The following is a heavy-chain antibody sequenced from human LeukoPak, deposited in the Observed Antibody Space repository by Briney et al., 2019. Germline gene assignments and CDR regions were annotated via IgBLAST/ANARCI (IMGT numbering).Heavy chain of an antibody. CDR3: ARIGRYHFDY. Sequence: PGESLKISCKGSGDSFTSYWIAWVRQMPGKGLEWVGVIYPGDSDTRYSPSFQGQVTISVDKSISTAYLQWSSLKASDTAMYYCARIGRYHFDYWGQGTLVTVSS. V-gene: IGHV5-51*01. D-gene: IGHD6-19*01. CDR2: IYPGDSDT. CDR1: GDSFTSYW. J-gene: IGHJ4*02.